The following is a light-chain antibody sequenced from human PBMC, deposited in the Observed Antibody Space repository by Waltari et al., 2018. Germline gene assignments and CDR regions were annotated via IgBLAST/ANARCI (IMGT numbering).Light chain of an antibody. CDR2: GNN. CDR1: SSNIGAGHD. CDR3: QSFDVSLSCGVI. J-gene: IGLJ2*01. V-gene: IGLV1-40*01. Sequence: QSVLTQPPSVSGAPGQRVTISCTGTSSNIGAGHDVHWYQGFSGPAPKLLIYGNNHRRAGFPYRFAGSTSGMSASLAITGLQAGDESDYYCQSFDVSLSCGVIFGVVTKVTVL.